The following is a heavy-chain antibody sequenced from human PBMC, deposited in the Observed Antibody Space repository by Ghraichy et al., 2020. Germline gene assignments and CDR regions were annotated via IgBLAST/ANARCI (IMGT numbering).Heavy chain of an antibody. D-gene: IGHD6-13*01. Sequence: SETLSLTCTVSGGSISSYYWSWIRQPPGKGLEWIGYIYYSGSTNYNPSLKSRVTISVDTSKNQFSLKLSSVTAADTAVYYCARSIAAAANWFDPWGQGTLVTVSS. V-gene: IGHV4-59*01. CDR3: ARSIAAAANWFDP. J-gene: IGHJ5*02. CDR1: GGSISSYY. CDR2: IYYSGST.